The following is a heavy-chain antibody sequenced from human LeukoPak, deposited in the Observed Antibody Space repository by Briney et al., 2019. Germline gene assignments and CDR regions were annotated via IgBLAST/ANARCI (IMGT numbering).Heavy chain of an antibody. Sequence: GGSLRLSCAASGFTVSSNYMSWVRQAPGKGLEWVSVIYSGGSTYYADSVKGRFTISRDNSKNTLYLQMNSLRAEDTAVYYCARELYGSGSYYNPGAFDIWGQGTMVTVSS. V-gene: IGHV3-66*01. J-gene: IGHJ3*02. CDR2: IYSGGST. CDR3: ARELYGSGSYYNPGAFDI. D-gene: IGHD3-10*01. CDR1: GFTVSSNY.